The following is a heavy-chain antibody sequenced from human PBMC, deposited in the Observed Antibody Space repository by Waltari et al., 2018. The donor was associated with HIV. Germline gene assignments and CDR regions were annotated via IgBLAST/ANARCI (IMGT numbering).Heavy chain of an antibody. Sequence: EVQLVQSGAEVKKPGESLKISCKGSGYSFTSYWIGWVRQMPGKGLEWMGIIYPGDSETRYSPSFQGQVTISADKSISTAYLQWSSLKASDTAMYYCARQRAIFGVVTVDAFDIWGQGTMVTVSS. CDR2: IYPGDSET. J-gene: IGHJ3*02. V-gene: IGHV5-51*01. D-gene: IGHD3-3*01. CDR3: ARQRAIFGVVTVDAFDI. CDR1: GYSFTSYW.